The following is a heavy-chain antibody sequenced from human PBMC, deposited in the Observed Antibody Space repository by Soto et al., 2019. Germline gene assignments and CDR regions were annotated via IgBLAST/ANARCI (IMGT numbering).Heavy chain of an antibody. V-gene: IGHV3-48*01. D-gene: IGHD5-12*01. J-gene: IGHJ6*02. CDR1: GFTFSSYS. CDR2: ISSSSSTI. Sequence: PGGSLRLSCAASGFTFSSYSMNWVRQAPGKGLEWVSYISSSSSTIYYADSVKGRFTISRDNAKNSLYLQMNSLRAEDTAVYYCAVRRDGYRDYGMDVWGQGTTVTVSS. CDR3: AVRRDGYRDYGMDV.